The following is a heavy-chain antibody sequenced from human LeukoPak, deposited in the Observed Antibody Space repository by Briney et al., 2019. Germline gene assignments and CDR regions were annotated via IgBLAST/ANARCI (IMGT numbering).Heavy chain of an antibody. V-gene: IGHV4-61*02. Sequence: SETLSLTCTVSGGSISSGSYYWSWIRQPAGKGLEWIGRIYTSGSTNYNPSLKSRVTMSVYTSKNQFSLKLSSVTAADTAVYYCARVMIVDAFDIWGQGTMVTVSS. J-gene: IGHJ3*02. CDR1: GGSISSGSYY. D-gene: IGHD3-22*01. CDR2: IYTSGST. CDR3: ARVMIVDAFDI.